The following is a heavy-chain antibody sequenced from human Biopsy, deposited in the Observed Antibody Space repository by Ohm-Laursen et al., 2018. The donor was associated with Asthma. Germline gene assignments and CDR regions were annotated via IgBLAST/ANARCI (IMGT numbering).Heavy chain of an antibody. CDR1: GFTFSIYD. CDR2: ISYDGGNR. Sequence: SLRLSCSASGFTFSIYDIHWVRQAPGKGLEWVAVISYDGGNRFYGDSVKGRFTLSRDNSRNTLYLQMNSLRVEDTAIYYCARTHERWTSIQDDALDIWGQGTMVIVSS. J-gene: IGHJ3*02. D-gene: IGHD4-23*01. CDR3: ARTHERWTSIQDDALDI. V-gene: IGHV3-30*03.